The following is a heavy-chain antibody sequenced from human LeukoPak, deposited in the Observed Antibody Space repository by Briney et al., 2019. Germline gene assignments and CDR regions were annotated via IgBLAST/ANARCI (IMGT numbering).Heavy chain of an antibody. CDR2: ITGSGGST. V-gene: IGHV3-23*01. CDR3: ARHTGSTWSTGY. Sequence: GGSLRLSCAASGFTFSRHNMNWVRQAPGKGLEWVSAITGSGGSTYYADSVKGRFTISRDNSNNTLYLQMSSLRAGDTAVYYCARHTGSTWSTGYWGQGTLVTVSS. D-gene: IGHD6-13*01. CDR1: GFTFSRHN. J-gene: IGHJ4*02.